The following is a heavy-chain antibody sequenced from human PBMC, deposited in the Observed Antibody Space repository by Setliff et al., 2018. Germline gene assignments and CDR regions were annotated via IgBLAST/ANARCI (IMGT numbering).Heavy chain of an antibody. CDR1: GYTFTSYA. Sequence: ASVKVSCKASGYTFTSYAMHWVRQAPGQRLEWMGWLNAGNGNTKYSQKFQGRVTITRDTSASTAYMELSSLRSEDTAVYYCARGSREGTDYWGQGTLVTVSS. J-gene: IGHJ4*02. CDR2: LNAGNGNT. CDR3: ARGSREGTDY. V-gene: IGHV1-3*01. D-gene: IGHD1-1*01.